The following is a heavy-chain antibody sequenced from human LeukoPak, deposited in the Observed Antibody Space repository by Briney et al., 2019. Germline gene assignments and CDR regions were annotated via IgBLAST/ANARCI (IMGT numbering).Heavy chain of an antibody. V-gene: IGHV3-23*01. D-gene: IGHD3-3*01. Sequence: GGSLRLSCAASGFTFGSYAMSWVRQAPGKGLEWVSAISGSGGSTYYADSVKGRFTISRDNSKNTLYLQMNSLRAEDTAVYYCAKVGDFWSGYYVGDYWGQGTLVTVSS. CDR3: AKVGDFWSGYYVGDY. CDR2: ISGSGGST. CDR1: GFTFGSYA. J-gene: IGHJ4*02.